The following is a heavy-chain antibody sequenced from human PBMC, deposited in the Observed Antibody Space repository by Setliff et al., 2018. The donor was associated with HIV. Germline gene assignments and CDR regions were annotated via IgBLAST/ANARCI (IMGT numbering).Heavy chain of an antibody. CDR1: GFPFSTYP. CDR2: TSYDGSNK. V-gene: IGHV3-30*03. D-gene: IGHD6-25*01. CDR3: ARVLPYNSALDN. Sequence: GGSLRLSCVASGFPFSTYPMHWIRQAPGKGLEWVALTSYDGSNKFYTDSVKGRFTLSRDTSKNTLFLQMNSLRPEDAAVYYCARVLPYNSALDNWGQGTLVTVSS. J-gene: IGHJ4*02.